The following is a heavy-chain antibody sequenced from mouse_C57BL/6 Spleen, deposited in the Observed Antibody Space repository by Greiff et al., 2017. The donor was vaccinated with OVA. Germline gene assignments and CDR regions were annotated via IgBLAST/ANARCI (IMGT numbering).Heavy chain of an antibody. CDR2: INPYNGGT. J-gene: IGHJ3*01. CDR3: ARCPYYDYDETRFAY. CDR1: GYTFTDYY. Sequence: EVQLQQSGPVLVKPGASVKMSCKASGYTFTDYYMNWVKQSHGKSLEWIGVINPYNGGTSYNQKFTSKATLTVDKSSSTAYMELNSRTSEASAVYYCARCPYYDYDETRFAYWGQGTLVTVSA. D-gene: IGHD2-4*01. V-gene: IGHV1-19*01.